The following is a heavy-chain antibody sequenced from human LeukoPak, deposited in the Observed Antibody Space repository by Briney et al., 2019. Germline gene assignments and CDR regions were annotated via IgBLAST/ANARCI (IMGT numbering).Heavy chain of an antibody. CDR3: ARADFWSGYAIDY. CDR1: GYTFTSYD. CDR2: MNPNSGNT. J-gene: IGHJ4*02. Sequence: GASVKVSCKASGYTFTSYDINWVRQATGQGLEWMGWMNPNSGNTGYAQKFQGRVTMTRNTSISTAYMELSSLRSEDAAVYYCARADFWSGYAIDYWGQGTLVTVSS. D-gene: IGHD3-3*01. V-gene: IGHV1-8*01.